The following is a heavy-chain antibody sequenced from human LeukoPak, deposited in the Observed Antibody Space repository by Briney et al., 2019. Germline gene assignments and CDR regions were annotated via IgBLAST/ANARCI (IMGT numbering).Heavy chain of an antibody. CDR2: IKSKTDGGTT. Sequence: GGSLRLSCAASGFTFSSYAMSWVRQAPGKGLEWVGRIKSKTDGGTTDYAAPVKGRFTISRDDSKNTLYLQMNSLKTEDTAVYYCTTGYCTNGVCYSWGQGTLVTVSS. CDR1: GFTFSSYA. V-gene: IGHV3-15*01. D-gene: IGHD2-8*01. J-gene: IGHJ4*02. CDR3: TTGYCTNGVCYS.